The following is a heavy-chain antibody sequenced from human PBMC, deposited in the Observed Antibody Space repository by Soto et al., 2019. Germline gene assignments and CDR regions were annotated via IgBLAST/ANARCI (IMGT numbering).Heavy chain of an antibody. D-gene: IGHD2-15*01. J-gene: IGHJ6*02. V-gene: IGHV3-7*03. Sequence: SLRLSCVTSGFTFVNYYMTWVRLAPGKGLEWVAYIAQDGTEIYNVDSVRGRFTISRDSAKNSVYLQMNSLTAEDTALYYCARWSQAMGVWGQGTSVTVSS. CDR1: GFTFVNYY. CDR3: ARWSQAMGV. CDR2: IAQDGTEI.